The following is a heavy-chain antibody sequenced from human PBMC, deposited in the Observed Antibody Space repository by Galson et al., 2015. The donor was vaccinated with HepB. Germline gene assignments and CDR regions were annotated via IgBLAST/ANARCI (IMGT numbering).Heavy chain of an antibody. V-gene: IGHV3-11*06. CDR3: ARDWSGSYGGFDY. CDR1: GFTFSGYY. J-gene: IGHJ4*02. Sequence: SLRLSCAASGFTFSGYYMSWIRQAPGKGLEWVSYISSSSSYTNYADSVKGRFTISRDNAKNSLYLQMNSLRAEDTAVYYCARDWSGSYGGFDYWGQGTLVTVSS. CDR2: ISSSSSYT. D-gene: IGHD1-26*01.